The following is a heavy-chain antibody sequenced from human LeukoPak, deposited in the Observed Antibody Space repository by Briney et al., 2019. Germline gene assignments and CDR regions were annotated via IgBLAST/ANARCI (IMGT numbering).Heavy chain of an antibody. D-gene: IGHD3-22*01. J-gene: IGHJ4*02. CDR3: ARGGTYYYDSGGYYSPHKVIDY. CDR2: ISAYNGNT. Sequence: ASVKVSCKASGYTFTSYGISRVRQAPGQGLEWMGWISAYNGNTIYAQKHQGRVTMTTATSTSKAYMELRSLRSDDPAVYYCARGGTYYYDSGGYYSPHKVIDYWGQGTLVTVSS. V-gene: IGHV1-18*01. CDR1: GYTFTSYG.